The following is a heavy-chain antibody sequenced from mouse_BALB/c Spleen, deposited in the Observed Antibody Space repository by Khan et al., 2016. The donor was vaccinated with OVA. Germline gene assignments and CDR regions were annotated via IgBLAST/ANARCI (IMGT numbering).Heavy chain of an antibody. V-gene: IGHV1-77*01. CDR2: ISPGSGDT. D-gene: IGHD1-2*01. CDR3: ARRNYFGYTFAY. CDR1: SYTFTDYY. J-gene: IGHJ3*01. Sequence: VELVESGAELARPGASVKLSCKASSYTFTDYYINWVKQRTGQGLEWIGEISPGSGDTYYNEKFKGKATLTADKSSSTVYMQLSSLTAEASAVYFCARRNYFGYTFAYWGQGTLVTVSA.